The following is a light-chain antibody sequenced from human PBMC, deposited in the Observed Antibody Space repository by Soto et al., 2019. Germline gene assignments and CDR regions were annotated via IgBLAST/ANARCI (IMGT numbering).Light chain of an antibody. CDR2: GAS. J-gene: IGKJ1*01. CDR3: LQYHNLWA. Sequence: EIVMTQSPATLSLSPGERATLSCRASQSVSNNLAWYQQKPGQAPRLLIYGASARPTGIPARFSGSGSGTEFTLTISSVQYEDVTVYSWLQYHNLWAFGQGTKVDI. CDR1: QSVSNN. V-gene: IGKV3D-15*01.